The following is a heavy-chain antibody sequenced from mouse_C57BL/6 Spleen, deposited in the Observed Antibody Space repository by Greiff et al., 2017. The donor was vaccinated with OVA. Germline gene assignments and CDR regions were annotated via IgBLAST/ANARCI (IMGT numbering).Heavy chain of an antibody. D-gene: IGHD2-4*01. V-gene: IGHV1-69*01. J-gene: IGHJ2*01. CDR2: IDPSDSYT. Sequence: VKLQQPGAELVMPGASVKLSCKASGYTFTSYWMHWVKQRPGQGLEWIGEIDPSDSYTNYNQKFKGKSTLTVDKSSSTAYMQLSSLTSEDSAVYYCARRGYDYDGDYWGQGTTLTVSS. CDR3: ARRGYDYDGDY. CDR1: GYTFTSYW.